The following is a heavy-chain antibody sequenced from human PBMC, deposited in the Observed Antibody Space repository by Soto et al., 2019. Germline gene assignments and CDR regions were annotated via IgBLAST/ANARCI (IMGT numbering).Heavy chain of an antibody. CDR1: VGSVSSGSYY. Sequence: SETLSLTCTFSVGSVSSGSYYWSWIRQPPGKGLEWIGYIYYSGSTNYNPSLKSRVTISVDTSKNQFSLKLSSVTAADTAVYYCASFYYDRSRYYPLFAYWGQGTPVTVS. D-gene: IGHD3-22*01. J-gene: IGHJ4*02. V-gene: IGHV4-61*01. CDR3: ASFYYDRSRYYPLFAY. CDR2: IYYSGST.